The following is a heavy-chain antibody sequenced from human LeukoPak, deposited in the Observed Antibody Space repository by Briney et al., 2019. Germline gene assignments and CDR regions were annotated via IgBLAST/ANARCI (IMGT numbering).Heavy chain of an antibody. V-gene: IGHV3-30*14. Sequence: GGSLRLSCAASGFTFSNYAMHWVRQAPGKGLEWVAVISYDGSNKYYADSVKGRFTFSRDNSKNTLYLQMNSLRGEDTALYYCARESTLVTPGVFDYWGQGTLVTVSS. J-gene: IGHJ4*02. CDR3: ARESTLVTPGVFDY. CDR1: GFTFSNYA. D-gene: IGHD2-21*02. CDR2: ISYDGSNK.